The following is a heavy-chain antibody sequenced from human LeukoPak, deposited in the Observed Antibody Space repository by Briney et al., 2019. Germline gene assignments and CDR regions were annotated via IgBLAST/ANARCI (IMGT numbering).Heavy chain of an antibody. J-gene: IGHJ1*01. CDR2: INHSGST. CDR3: ARGDTMVRGVIRYRAEYFQH. Sequence: MPGGSLRLSCAASGFKFSDHYIDWVRQAPGKGLEWIGEINHSGSTNYNPSLKSRVTISVDTSKNQFSLKLSSVTAADTAVYYCARGDTMVRGVIRYRAEYFQHWGQGTLVTVSS. D-gene: IGHD3-10*01. V-gene: IGHV4-34*01. CDR1: GFKFSDHY.